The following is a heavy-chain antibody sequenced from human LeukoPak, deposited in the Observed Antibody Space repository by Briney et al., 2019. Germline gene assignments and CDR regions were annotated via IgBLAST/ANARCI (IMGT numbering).Heavy chain of an antibody. Sequence: ASVKVSCKASGYTVTSYGISWVRQAPGQGLEWMGGISAYNGNTNYAQKLQGRVTMTTDTSTSTAYMELRSLRSDDTAVYYCARRPTFYYYDSSGYVDYWGQGTLVTVSS. CDR2: ISAYNGNT. D-gene: IGHD3-22*01. CDR1: GYTVTSYG. V-gene: IGHV1-18*01. J-gene: IGHJ4*02. CDR3: ARRPTFYYYDSSGYVDY.